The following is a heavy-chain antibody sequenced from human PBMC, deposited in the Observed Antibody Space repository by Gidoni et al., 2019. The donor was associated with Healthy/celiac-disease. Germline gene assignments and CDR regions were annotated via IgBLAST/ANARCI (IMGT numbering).Heavy chain of an antibody. CDR1: GGPFTTHA. Sequence: QVQLVQSGAAVKKPGSSVKFSCKPSGGPFTTHAISWVRQAPGQGLECMGGIIPIFGTANYAKKLQGRVTITADESTSTAYMELSRLRSEDTAVYYCARDPPGATHYYYYGMDVWGQGTKVTVSS. D-gene: IGHD1-26*01. J-gene: IGHJ6*02. V-gene: IGHV1-69*01. CDR3: ARDPPGATHYYYYGMDV. CDR2: IIPIFGTA.